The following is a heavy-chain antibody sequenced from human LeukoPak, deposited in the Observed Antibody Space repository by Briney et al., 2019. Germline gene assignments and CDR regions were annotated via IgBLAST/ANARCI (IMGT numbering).Heavy chain of an antibody. V-gene: IGHV3-30*04. D-gene: IGHD3-10*01. J-gene: IGHJ4*02. Sequence: GGSLRLSCAASGFTFSSYAMHWVRQAPGKGLEWVAVISYDGSNKYYADSVKGRFTISRDNSKKTLYLQMNSLRAEDTVVYYCARDDITMVRGNDYWGQGTLVTVSS. CDR1: GFTFSSYA. CDR2: ISYDGSNK. CDR3: ARDDITMVRGNDY.